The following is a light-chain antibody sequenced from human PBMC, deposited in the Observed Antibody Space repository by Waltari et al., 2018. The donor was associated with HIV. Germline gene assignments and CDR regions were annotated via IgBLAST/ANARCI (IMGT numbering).Light chain of an antibody. CDR1: QDISSW. Sequence: DIQMNQSPSLVSASVGDRVTITCRASQDISSWLVWYQQKPGKAPKLLIYAASTLLSGVPSRFSGSGSGTDFTLTISSLQPEDSATYFCQQADTFPWTFGQETKVEIK. CDR3: QQADTFPWT. CDR2: AAS. V-gene: IGKV1-12*01. J-gene: IGKJ1*01.